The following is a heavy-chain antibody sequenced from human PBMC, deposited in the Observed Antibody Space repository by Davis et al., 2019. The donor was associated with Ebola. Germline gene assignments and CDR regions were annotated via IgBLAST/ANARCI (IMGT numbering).Heavy chain of an antibody. Sequence: MPGGSLRLSCTVSGDSISSYYWSWIRQPPGKGLEWIGYIYYSGSTNYNPSLKSRVTISVGTSKNQFSLKLSSVSAADTAVYYCARAISGYSSGWTYHFDYWGQGTLVTVSS. CDR2: IYYSGST. D-gene: IGHD6-19*01. V-gene: IGHV4-59*01. CDR1: GDSISSYY. J-gene: IGHJ4*02. CDR3: ARAISGYSSGWTYHFDY.